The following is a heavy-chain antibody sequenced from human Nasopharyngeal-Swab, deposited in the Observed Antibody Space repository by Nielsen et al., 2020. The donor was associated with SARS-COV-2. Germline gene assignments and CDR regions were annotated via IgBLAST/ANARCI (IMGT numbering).Heavy chain of an antibody. CDR1: GFPFTTYG. J-gene: IGHJ4*02. D-gene: IGHD1-7*01. CDR2: IWNDGGNK. V-gene: IGHV3-33*01. CDR3: ARAGALSAGTPTSWIDY. Sequence: GVLRLSCATSGFPFTTYGMHWVRQSLGKGLEWVAVIWNDGGNKYYADSVKGRFTISRDNSMNTLYLQMNSLRAEDTAVYYCARAGALSAGTPTSWIDYWGQGTLVTVSS.